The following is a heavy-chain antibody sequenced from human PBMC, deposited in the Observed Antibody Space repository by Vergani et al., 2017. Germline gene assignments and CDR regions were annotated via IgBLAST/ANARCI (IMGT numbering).Heavy chain of an antibody. J-gene: IGHJ3*02. CDR3: ASVQVRVVIVGATPDAFDI. V-gene: IGHV1-8*02. CDR1: GGTFSSYA. Sequence: QVQLVQSGAEVKKPGSSVKVSCKASGGTFSSYAISWVRQATGQGLEWMGWMNPNSGNTGYAQKFQGRVTMTRNTSISTAYMELSSLRSEDTAVYYCASVQVRVVIVGATPDAFDIWGQGTMVTVSS. D-gene: IGHD1-26*01. CDR2: MNPNSGNT.